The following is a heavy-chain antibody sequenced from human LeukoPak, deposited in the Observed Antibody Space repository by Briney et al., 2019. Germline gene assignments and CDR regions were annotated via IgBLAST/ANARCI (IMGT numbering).Heavy chain of an antibody. Sequence: ASVKVTCKASGYTFTSYDINWVRQATGQGLEWMGWMNPNSGNTGYAQKFQGRVTITRNTSISTAYMELSSLRSEDTAVYYCVRGRATSIDYWGQGTLVTVSS. CDR2: MNPNSGNT. D-gene: IGHD2-2*01. V-gene: IGHV1-8*03. CDR3: VRGRATSIDY. CDR1: GYTFTSYD. J-gene: IGHJ4*02.